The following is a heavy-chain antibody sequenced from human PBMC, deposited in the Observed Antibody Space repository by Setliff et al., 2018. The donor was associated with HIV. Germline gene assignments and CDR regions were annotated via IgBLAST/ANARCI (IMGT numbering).Heavy chain of an antibody. J-gene: IGHJ3*02. CDR2: IIPMFGTR. Sequence: SVKVSCKTSGGTFSSYAINWVRQAPGQGLEWMGGIIPMFGTRNYAQKFQGRVTITTDESTGTAYMELSSLRSEDTALYYCARGQSQGYAYSGSYGAFDIWGQGTMVT. CDR1: GGTFSSYA. D-gene: IGHD1-26*01. CDR3: ARGQSQGYAYSGSYGAFDI. V-gene: IGHV1-69*05.